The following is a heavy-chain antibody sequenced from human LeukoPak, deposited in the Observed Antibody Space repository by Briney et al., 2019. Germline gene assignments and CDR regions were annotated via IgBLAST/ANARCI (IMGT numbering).Heavy chain of an antibody. CDR2: ISWNSGSI. D-gene: IGHD6-13*01. CDR1: GFTFDDYA. CDR3: AKDGAAAGTWYFDY. J-gene: IGHJ4*02. V-gene: IGHV3-9*03. Sequence: PGGSLRLSCAASGFTFDDYAMHWVRQAPGKGLEWVSGISWNSGSIGYADSVKGRFTISRDNAKNSLYLQMNSLRAEDMALYYCAKDGAAAGTWYFDYWGQGTLVTVSS.